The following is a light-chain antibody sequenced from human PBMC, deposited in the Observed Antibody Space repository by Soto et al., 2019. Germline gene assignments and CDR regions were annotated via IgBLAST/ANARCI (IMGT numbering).Light chain of an antibody. Sequence: QSALTQPASVSGSPGQSITISCTGSSNDVGGYNFVSWYQHHPGKAPKLMIYEVTNRPSGVSDRFSGSKSVNTASLTISGLQAEDEADYYCSSYTSTTNLYVVFGGGTKVTV. J-gene: IGLJ2*01. CDR1: SNDVGGYNF. V-gene: IGLV2-14*01. CDR2: EVT. CDR3: SSYTSTTNLYVV.